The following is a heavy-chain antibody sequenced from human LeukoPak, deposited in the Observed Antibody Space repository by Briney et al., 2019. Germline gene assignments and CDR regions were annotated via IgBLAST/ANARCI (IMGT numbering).Heavy chain of an antibody. Sequence: GGSLRLSCAASGFTFSSYAMHWVRQAPGKGLEWVAVMSYDGSNKYYADSVKGRFTISRDNSKNTLYLQMNSLRAEDTAVYYCARDWIYYYDSSGRPYYYGMDVWGQGTTVTVSS. CDR3: ARDWIYYYDSSGRPYYYGMDV. CDR1: GFTFSSYA. D-gene: IGHD3-22*01. J-gene: IGHJ6*02. CDR2: MSYDGSNK. V-gene: IGHV3-30-3*01.